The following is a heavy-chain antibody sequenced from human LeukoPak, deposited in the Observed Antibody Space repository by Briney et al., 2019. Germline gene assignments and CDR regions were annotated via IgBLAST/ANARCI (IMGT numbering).Heavy chain of an antibody. CDR2: IGNSGGST. J-gene: IGHJ6*02. CDR3: ARAPLHYYGMDV. CDR1: GFTFSSYA. Sequence: GGSLRLSCAASGFTFSSYAMSWVRQAPGKGLEWVAAIGNSGGSTYYADSVKGRFTISRDNSKNTLYLQMNSLRAEDTAVYYCARAPLHYYGMDVWGQGTTVTVSS. V-gene: IGHV3-23*01.